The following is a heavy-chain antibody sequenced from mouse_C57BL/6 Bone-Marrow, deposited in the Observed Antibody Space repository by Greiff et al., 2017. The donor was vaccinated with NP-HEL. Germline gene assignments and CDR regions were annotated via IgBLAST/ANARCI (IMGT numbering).Heavy chain of an antibody. J-gene: IGHJ4*01. CDR3: ARWGYYAMDY. CDR1: GYTFTSYG. CDR2: IYPRSGNT. Sequence: QVQLKQSGAELARPGASVKLSCKASGYTFTSYGISWVKQRTGQGLEWIGEIYPRSGNTYYNEKFKGKATLTADKSSSTAYMELRSLTSEDSAVYFRARWGYYAMDYWGQGTPVTVSS. V-gene: IGHV1-81*01.